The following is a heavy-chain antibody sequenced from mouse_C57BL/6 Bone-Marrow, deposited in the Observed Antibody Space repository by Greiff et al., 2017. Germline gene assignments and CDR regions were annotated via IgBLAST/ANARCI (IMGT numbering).Heavy chain of an antibody. CDR1: GYTFTDYE. CDR3: TRSYEYDDEGVDY. Sequence: VQLQESGAELVRPGASVTLSCKASGYTFTDYEMHWVKQTPVHGLEWIGAIDPETGGTAYNQKFKGKAILTADKSSSTAYMELRSLTSEDSAVYYCTRSYEYDDEGVDYWGQGTTLTVSS. J-gene: IGHJ2*01. V-gene: IGHV1-15*01. D-gene: IGHD2-4*01. CDR2: IDPETGGT.